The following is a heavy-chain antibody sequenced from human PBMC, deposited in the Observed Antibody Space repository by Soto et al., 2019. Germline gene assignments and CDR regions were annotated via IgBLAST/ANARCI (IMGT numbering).Heavy chain of an antibody. CDR1: GDSISGADYY. CDR3: ARDLWVEPELYYYGMDV. Sequence: SETLSLTCTVSGDSISGADYYWSWIRQTPEKGLEWIGHIFYSGTTYYNPSLKSRLTISVDTSKNHFSLRLTSVTAADTSVYYCARDLWVEPELYYYGMDVWGQGTTVTVSS. J-gene: IGHJ6*02. CDR2: IFYSGTT. D-gene: IGHD1-1*01. V-gene: IGHV4-30-4*01.